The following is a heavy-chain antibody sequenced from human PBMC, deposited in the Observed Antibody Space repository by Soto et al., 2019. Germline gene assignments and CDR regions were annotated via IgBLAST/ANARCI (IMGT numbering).Heavy chain of an antibody. V-gene: IGHV4-34*01. CDR2: IIPTGST. J-gene: IGHJ6*02. CDR1: GASVSGQY. CDR3: ARGGISMAWNYYYYGMDV. D-gene: IGHD2-8*01. Sequence: QVQLHQRGAGLLKPSETLSLTCAVSGASVSGQYWSWIRQPPGKGLEWVGEIIPTGSTTYNPSLKSRISFSLATSKNHYSLNLTSVSVADTAVYYYARGGISMAWNYYYYGMDVWGQGTTVTVSS.